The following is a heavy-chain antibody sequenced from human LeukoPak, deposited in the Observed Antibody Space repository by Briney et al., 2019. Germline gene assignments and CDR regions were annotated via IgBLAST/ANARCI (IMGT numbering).Heavy chain of an antibody. CDR2: INNDGSST. D-gene: IGHD2-2*01. V-gene: IGHV3-74*01. CDR1: GFTFSSYW. CDR3: ARHCTSSSCSDY. J-gene: IGHJ4*02. Sequence: GGSLRLSCVVSGFTFSSYWMHWVRQAPGKGLVWVSRINNDGSSTSYADSVKGRFTISRDNAKNTPYLQMNSLRAEDSSVYFCARHCTSSSCSDYWGQGTLVTVSS.